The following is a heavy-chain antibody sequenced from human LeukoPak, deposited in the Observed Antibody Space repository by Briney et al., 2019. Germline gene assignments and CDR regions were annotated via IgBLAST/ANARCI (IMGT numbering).Heavy chain of an antibody. D-gene: IGHD3-3*01. CDR1: GYTFTGYY. J-gene: IGHJ6*03. CDR3: ARAHYDFWSGYYPKTYYYYYMDV. Sequence: ASVKVSCKASGYTFTGYYMHWVRQAPGQGLEWMGWMNPNSGNTGYAQKFQGRVTMTRNTSISTAYMELSSLRSEDTAVYYCARAHYDFWSGYYPKTYYYYYMDVWGKGTTVTVSS. V-gene: IGHV1-8*02. CDR2: MNPNSGNT.